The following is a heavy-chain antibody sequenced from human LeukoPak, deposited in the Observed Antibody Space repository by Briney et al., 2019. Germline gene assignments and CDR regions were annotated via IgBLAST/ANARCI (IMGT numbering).Heavy chain of an antibody. CDR2: IWYDGSNK. J-gene: IGHJ4*02. CDR3: ARDHTLYYYDSSGYYPDY. Sequence: PGGSLRLSCAASGFTFSSYGMHWVRQAPGKGLEWVAVIWYDGSNKYYADSVKGRFIISRDNSKNTLYLQMNSLRAEDTAVYYCARDHTLYYYDSSGYYPDYWGQGTLVTVSS. V-gene: IGHV3-33*01. CDR1: GFTFSSYG. D-gene: IGHD3-22*01.